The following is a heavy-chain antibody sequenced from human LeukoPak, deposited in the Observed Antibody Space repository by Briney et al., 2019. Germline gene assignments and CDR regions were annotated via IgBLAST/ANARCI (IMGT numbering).Heavy chain of an antibody. Sequence: GGSLRLSCAASGFTFTDYDMHWVRQVIGKGLEWVSAIGIRGDTHYSGSVKGRFTISRENAESSLYLQMNSLRAEDTAVYYCARGGIQVSGIDEFDYWGQGTLVIVSS. CDR1: GFTFTDYD. J-gene: IGHJ4*02. CDR2: IGIRGDT. V-gene: IGHV3-13*01. CDR3: ARGGIQVSGIDEFDY. D-gene: IGHD6-19*01.